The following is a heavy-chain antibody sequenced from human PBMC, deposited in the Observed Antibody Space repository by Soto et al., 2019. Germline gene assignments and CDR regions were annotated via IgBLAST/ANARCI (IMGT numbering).Heavy chain of an antibody. CDR2: IYHSGST. CDR3: ARRGCGGDCYYFDY. Sequence: QLQLQESGSGLVKPSQTLSLTCAVSGGSISSGGYSWSWIRQPPGKGLEWIGYIYHSGSTYYNPSLKSRITISVDKSKHQFSLKLSSVTAEDTAVYYCARRGCGGDCYYFDYWGQGTLVTVS. D-gene: IGHD2-21*02. V-gene: IGHV4-30-2*01. J-gene: IGHJ4*02. CDR1: GGSISSGGYS.